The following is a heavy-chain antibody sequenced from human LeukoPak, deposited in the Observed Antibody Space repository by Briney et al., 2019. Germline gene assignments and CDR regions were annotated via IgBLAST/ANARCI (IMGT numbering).Heavy chain of an antibody. CDR1: GGSICSYY. D-gene: IGHD3-10*01. J-gene: IGHJ4*02. Sequence: PSETLSLTXTVSGGSICSYYWSWIRQPPGKGLEWIGYIYYSGSTNYNPSLKSRVTISVDTSKNQFSLKLSSVTAADTAVYYCARASSEGFFDYWGQGTLVTVSS. CDR3: ARASSEGFFDY. CDR2: IYYSGST. V-gene: IGHV4-59*01.